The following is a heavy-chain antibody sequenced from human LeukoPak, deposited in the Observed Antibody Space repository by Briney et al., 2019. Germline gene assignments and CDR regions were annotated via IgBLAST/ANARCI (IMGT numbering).Heavy chain of an antibody. D-gene: IGHD2-15*01. CDR2: ISGSGGNT. J-gene: IGHJ4*02. Sequence: GGSLRLSCTASGFSISSYAMNGVRHAPGKGLEWVSLISGSGGNTHYADSVKGRFTISRDISRNTLYLQMNSLRAEDTAVYYCAKSQSGSCSGGSCSCDYWGQGTLVTVSS. V-gene: IGHV3-23*01. CDR3: AKSQSGSCSGGSCSCDY. CDR1: GFSISSYA.